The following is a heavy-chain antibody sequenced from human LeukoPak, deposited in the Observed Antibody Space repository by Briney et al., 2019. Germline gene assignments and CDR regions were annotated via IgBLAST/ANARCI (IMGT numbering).Heavy chain of an antibody. CDR3: ARGGIAAAGSNWFDP. CDR1: GGSFSGYY. J-gene: IGHJ5*02. V-gene: IGHV4-34*01. CDR2: INHSGST. D-gene: IGHD6-13*01. Sequence: SSETLSHTCAVYGGSFSGYYWSWIRQPPGKGLEWIGEINHSGSTNYNPSLKSRVTISVDTSKNQFSLKLSSVTAADTAVYYCARGGIAAAGSNWFDPWGQGTLVTVSS.